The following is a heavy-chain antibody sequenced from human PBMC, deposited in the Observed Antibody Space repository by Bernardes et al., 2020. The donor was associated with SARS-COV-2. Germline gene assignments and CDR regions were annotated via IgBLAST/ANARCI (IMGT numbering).Heavy chain of an antibody. CDR2: IYTSGST. D-gene: IGHD5-18*01. V-gene: IGHV4-4*07. CDR3: ARGYHTAMVTGGDAFDI. CDR1: GGSISSYY. J-gene: IGHJ3*02. Sequence: SETLSLTCTVSGGSISSYYWSWIRQPAGQGLEWIGRIYTSGSTNYNPSLKSRVTMSVDTSKNQFSLKLSSVTAADTAVYYCARGYHTAMVTGGDAFDIWGQGTMVTVSS.